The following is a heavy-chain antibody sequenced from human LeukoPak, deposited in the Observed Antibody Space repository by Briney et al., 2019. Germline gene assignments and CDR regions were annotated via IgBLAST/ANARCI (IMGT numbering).Heavy chain of an antibody. CDR1: GGSISSGSYY. CDR2: IYTSGST. V-gene: IGHV4-61*02. D-gene: IGHD6-19*01. J-gene: IGHJ5*02. CDR3: ARAVGSSESNWFDP. Sequence: SGTLSLTCTVSGGSISSGSYYWSWIRQPAGKGLEWIGRIYTSGSTHYNPSLKNRVTISVEKSKNQFSLNLNSVTAADTAVYYCARAVGSSESNWFDPWGQGTLATVSS.